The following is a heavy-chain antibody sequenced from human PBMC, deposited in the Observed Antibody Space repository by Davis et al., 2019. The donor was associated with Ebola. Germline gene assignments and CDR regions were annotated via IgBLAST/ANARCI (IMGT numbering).Heavy chain of an antibody. J-gene: IGHJ5*02. V-gene: IGHV1-8*01. D-gene: IGHD4-11*01. Sequence: AASVKVSCKASGYTFTTYDIHWVRQATGQGLEWMGWMNPNSENTDYAQKLQGRVTMTTDTSTSTAYMELRSLRSDDTAVYYCARDQFQDYSNYAQVRFDPWGQGTLVTVS. CDR3: ARDQFQDYSNYAQVRFDP. CDR2: MNPNSENT. CDR1: GYTFTTYD.